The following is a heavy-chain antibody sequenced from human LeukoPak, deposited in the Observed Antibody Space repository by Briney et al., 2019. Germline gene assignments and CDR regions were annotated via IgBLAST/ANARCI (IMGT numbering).Heavy chain of an antibody. Sequence: PGGSLRLSCAASGFTFSSYWMSWVRQAPGKGLEWVANIKQDGSEKYYVDSVKGRFTISRDNAKNSLYLQMNSLRAEDTAVYYCASNPPPSMVRGVIIFDYYGMDVWGKGTTVTVSS. CDR1: GFTFSSYW. D-gene: IGHD3-10*01. CDR3: ASNPPPSMVRGVIIFDYYGMDV. CDR2: IKQDGSEK. V-gene: IGHV3-7*03. J-gene: IGHJ6*04.